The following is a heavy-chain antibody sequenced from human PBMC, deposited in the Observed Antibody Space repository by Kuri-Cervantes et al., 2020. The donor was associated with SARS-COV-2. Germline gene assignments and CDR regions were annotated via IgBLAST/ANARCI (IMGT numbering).Heavy chain of an antibody. V-gene: IGHV3-48*03. CDR2: ISSSGSTI. CDR1: GFTFSSYE. D-gene: IGHD1-1*01. J-gene: IGHJ3*02. CDR3: AIIGTLYNFDAFDI. Sequence: GESLKISCAASGFTFSSYEMNWVRQAPGKGLEWVSYISSSGSTIYYADSVKGRFTISRDNAKNSLYLQVNSLRAEDTAVYYCAIIGTLYNFDAFDIWGQGTMVTVSS.